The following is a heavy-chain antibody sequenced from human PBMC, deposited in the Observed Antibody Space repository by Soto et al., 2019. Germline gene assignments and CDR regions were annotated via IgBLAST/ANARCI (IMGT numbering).Heavy chain of an antibody. J-gene: IGHJ4*02. CDR2: VYDDCST. CDR1: GFTVRNNY. Sequence: GGSLRLSCAASGFTVRNNYMSWVRQAPGKGLEWVSVVYDDCSTYYADSVKGRFTISRDNSKNTLYLQMGSLRTEDMAVYYCVVRHSSAYYVYWGQGTQVTVSS. V-gene: IGHV3-66*01. CDR3: VVRHSSAYYVY. D-gene: IGHD3-22*01.